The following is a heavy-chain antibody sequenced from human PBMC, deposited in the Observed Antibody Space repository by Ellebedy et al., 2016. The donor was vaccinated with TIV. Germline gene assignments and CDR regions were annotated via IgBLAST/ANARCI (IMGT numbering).Heavy chain of an antibody. D-gene: IGHD3-3*01. CDR3: AKDSPYDSWSGYTTYYFDY. Sequence: LSLTCAASGFTVNGNYMSWVRQAPGKGLEWVSLIYSDDKTFHADSVKGRFTISRDNSKNTLYLQMNNLRVEDTAVYYCAKDSPYDSWSGYTTYYFDYWGQGTLVTVSS. V-gene: IGHV3-53*01. CDR2: IYSDDKT. J-gene: IGHJ4*02. CDR1: GFTVNGNY.